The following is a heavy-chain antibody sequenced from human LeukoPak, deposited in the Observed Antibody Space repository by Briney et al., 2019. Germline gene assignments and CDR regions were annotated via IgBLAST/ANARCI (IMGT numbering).Heavy chain of an antibody. CDR3: ARDGGPQKGIDY. V-gene: IGHV3-21*01. Sequence: GGSLRLSCAASGFTFSKAWMSWVRQAPGQGLEWVSSINSGGSYIYYADSVKGRFTISRDNAKNSLFLHMNSLRAEDTAVYYCARDGGPQKGIDYWGQGTLVTVSS. CDR1: GFTFSKAW. CDR2: INSGGSYI. J-gene: IGHJ4*02. D-gene: IGHD6-25*01.